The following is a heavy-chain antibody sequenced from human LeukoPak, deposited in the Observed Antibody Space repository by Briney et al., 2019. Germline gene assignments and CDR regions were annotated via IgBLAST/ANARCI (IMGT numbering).Heavy chain of an antibody. CDR2: IYPGDSDT. V-gene: IGHV5-51*01. Sequence: GESLKISCKGSGYSFTSYWIGWVRQMPGKGLEWMGTIYPGDSDTRYSPSFQGQVTISADKSISTAYLQWSSLKASDTAMYYCARHGVTTANWFDPWGQGTLVTVSS. D-gene: IGHD4-11*01. CDR1: GYSFTSYW. J-gene: IGHJ5*02. CDR3: ARHGVTTANWFDP.